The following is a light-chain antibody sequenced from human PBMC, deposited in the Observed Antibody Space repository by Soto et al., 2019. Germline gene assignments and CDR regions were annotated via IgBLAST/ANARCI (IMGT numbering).Light chain of an antibody. J-gene: IGKJ1*01. CDR1: QSVGST. CDR2: GAS. V-gene: IGKV3-15*01. Sequence: EIVMTQSPATLSVSPGERATLSCRASQSVGSTLAGYQQKPGQAPRLLIYGASARVPGIPARFSGSGSGTEFTLTISSLQSEDFAVYYCQQYNNWPPLTFGQGTKVEIK. CDR3: QQYNNWPPLT.